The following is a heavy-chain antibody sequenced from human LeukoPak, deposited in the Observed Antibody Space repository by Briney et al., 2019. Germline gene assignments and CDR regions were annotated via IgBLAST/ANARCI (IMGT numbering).Heavy chain of an antibody. Sequence: PGGSLRLSCAASGFTFSSYAMSWVRQAPGKGLEWVSAISGSGGSTYYADPVKGRFTISRDNSKNTLYLQMNSLRAEDTAVYYCAKGGWLLSNAFDIWGQGTMVTVSS. V-gene: IGHV3-23*01. J-gene: IGHJ3*02. CDR2: ISGSGGST. CDR3: AKGGWLLSNAFDI. D-gene: IGHD3-3*01. CDR1: GFTFSSYA.